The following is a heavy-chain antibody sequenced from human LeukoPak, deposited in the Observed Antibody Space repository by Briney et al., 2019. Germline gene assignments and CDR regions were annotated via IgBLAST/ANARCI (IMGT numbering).Heavy chain of an antibody. CDR3: ARALPDYYYDSSGYYQYYFDY. D-gene: IGHD3-22*01. J-gene: IGHJ4*02. CDR1: GFTVSSNY. CDR2: IYSGGST. Sequence: GGSLRLSCAASGFTVSSNYMSWVRQAPGKGLEWVSVIYSGGSTYYADSVKGRLTISRDNSKNTLYLQMNSLRAEDTAVYYCARALPDYYYDSSGYYQYYFDYWGQGTLVTVSS. V-gene: IGHV3-53*01.